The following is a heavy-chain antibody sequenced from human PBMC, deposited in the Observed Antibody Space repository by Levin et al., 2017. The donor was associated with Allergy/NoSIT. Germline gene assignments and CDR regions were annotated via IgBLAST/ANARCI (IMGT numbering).Heavy chain of an antibody. Sequence: RSQTLSLTCTVSGGSVSSGTYYWNWIRQPPGKGLEWIGYMSYTGTTIYNPSLKSRISISVDMSKNQFSLKLSSVTAADTAVYYCATTSTVTTYVNWGRGTLVTVSS. J-gene: IGHJ1*01. V-gene: IGHV4-61*01. CDR1: GGSVSSGTYY. CDR3: ATTSTVTTYVN. D-gene: IGHD4-11*01. CDR2: MSYTGTT.